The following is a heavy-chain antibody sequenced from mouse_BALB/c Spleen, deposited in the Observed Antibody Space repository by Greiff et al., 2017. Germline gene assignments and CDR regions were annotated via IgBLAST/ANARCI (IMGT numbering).Heavy chain of an antibody. CDR3: ARCGNYGDYYAMDY. CDR2: IDPANGNT. Sequence: EVQLQQSGAELVKPGASVKLSCTASGFNIKDTYMHWVKQRPEQGLEWIGRIDPANGNTKYDPKFQGKATITADTSSNTAYLQLSSLTSEDTAVYYCARCGNYGDYYAMDYWGQGTSVTVSS. CDR1: GFNIKDTY. J-gene: IGHJ4*01. V-gene: IGHV14-3*02. D-gene: IGHD2-1*01.